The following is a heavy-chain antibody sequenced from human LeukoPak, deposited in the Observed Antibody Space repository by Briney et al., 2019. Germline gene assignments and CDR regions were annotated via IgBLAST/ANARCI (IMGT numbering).Heavy chain of an antibody. CDR2: ISASGGTT. CDR3: AKGQSSSGLRSYFDY. V-gene: IGHV3-23*01. Sequence: GGSLRLSCAASGFTFSSYAMSWVRQAPGKGLEWVSGISASGGTTYYADSVKGRFTISRDNSKNTLYLQMNSLRAEDTAVYYCAKGQSSSGLRSYFDYWGQGTLVTVSS. CDR1: GFTFSSYA. J-gene: IGHJ4*02. D-gene: IGHD3-22*01.